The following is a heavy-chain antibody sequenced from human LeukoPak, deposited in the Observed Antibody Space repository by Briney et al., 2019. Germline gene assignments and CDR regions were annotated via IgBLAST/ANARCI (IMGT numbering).Heavy chain of an antibody. Sequence: GGSLRLSCAASGFTFSSYGMHWVRQAPGKGLEWVAVISYDGSNKYYADSVKGRFTISRDNSKNTLYLQMNSLRAEDTAVYYCAKDPRIDPYAFDIWGQGTTVTVSS. CDR3: AKDPRIDPYAFDI. V-gene: IGHV3-30*18. CDR1: GFTFSSYG. D-gene: IGHD2/OR15-2a*01. J-gene: IGHJ3*02. CDR2: ISYDGSNK.